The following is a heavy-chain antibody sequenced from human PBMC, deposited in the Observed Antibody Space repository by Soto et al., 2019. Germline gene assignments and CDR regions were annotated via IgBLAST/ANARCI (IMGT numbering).Heavy chain of an antibody. CDR2: IYHSGST. CDR1: GGSISISNW. CDR3: ARDGGSWDYYYGMDV. D-gene: IGHD6-13*01. J-gene: IGHJ6*02. Sequence: PSETLSLTCAVSGGSISISNWCSCVRQPPGKGLEWIGEIYHSGSTNYNPSLKSRVTISVDKSKNQFSLKLSSVTAADTAVYYCARDGGSWDYYYGMDVWGQGTTVTVSS. V-gene: IGHV4-4*02.